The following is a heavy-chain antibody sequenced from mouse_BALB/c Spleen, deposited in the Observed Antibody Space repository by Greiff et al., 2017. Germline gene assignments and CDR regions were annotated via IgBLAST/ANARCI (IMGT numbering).Heavy chain of an antibody. D-gene: IGHD6-1*01. Sequence: EVQGVESGGGLVQPGGSRKLSCAASGFTFSSFGMHWVRQAPEKGLEWVAYISSGSSTIYYAETVKGRFTISRDNPKNTLFLQITSLRSEDAAMYYCARGGHFVHYAMDYWGQGTSVTVSS. CDR2: ISSGSSTI. CDR1: GFTFSSFG. J-gene: IGHJ4*01. CDR3: ARGGHFVHYAMDY. V-gene: IGHV5-17*02.